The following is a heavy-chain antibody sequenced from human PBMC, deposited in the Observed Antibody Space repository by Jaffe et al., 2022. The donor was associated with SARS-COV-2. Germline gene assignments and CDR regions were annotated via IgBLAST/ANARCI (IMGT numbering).Heavy chain of an antibody. CDR2: IYHSGSS. CDR3: ARDRHFCSVSICYPVFWFDP. V-gene: IGHV4-31*03. Sequence: QVQLQESGPGLVKPSQTLSLTCTVSGDSISSGSYYWSWIRQYPGKGLEWIGYIYHSGSSYYNPALKSRINISIDTSKNQFSLKLSSVTAADTAVYYCARDRHFCSVSICYPVFWFDPWGQGTQVTVSS. CDR1: GDSISSGSYY. D-gene: IGHD2-15*01. J-gene: IGHJ5*02.